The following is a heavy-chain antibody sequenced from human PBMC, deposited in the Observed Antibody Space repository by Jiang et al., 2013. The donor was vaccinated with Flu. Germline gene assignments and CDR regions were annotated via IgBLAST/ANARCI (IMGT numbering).Heavy chain of an antibody. CDR2: ISYDGSNK. CDR3: ARARGYIAAALDY. J-gene: IGHJ4*02. CDR1: GFTFSSYA. D-gene: IGHD6-13*01. V-gene: IGHV3-30-3*01. Sequence: VQLLESGGGVVQPGRSLRLSCAASGFTFSSYAMHWVRQAPGKGLEWVAVISYDGSNKYYADSVKGRFTISRDNSKNTLYLQMNSLRAEDTAVYYCARARGYIAAALDYWAREPWSPSPQ.